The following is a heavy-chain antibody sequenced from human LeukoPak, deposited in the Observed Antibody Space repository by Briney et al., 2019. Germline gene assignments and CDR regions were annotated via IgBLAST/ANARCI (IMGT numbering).Heavy chain of an antibody. CDR2: ISAYNGNT. Sequence: ASVKVSCKASGYTFTSYGISWVRQAPGQGLEWMGWISAYNGNTNYAQKLQGRVTMTTDTSTSTAYLELRSLRSEDTAVYFCARMGDSICLDYWGQGPLVTVSS. CDR3: ARMGDSICLDY. J-gene: IGHJ4*02. V-gene: IGHV1-18*01. D-gene: IGHD3-16*01. CDR1: GYTFTSYG.